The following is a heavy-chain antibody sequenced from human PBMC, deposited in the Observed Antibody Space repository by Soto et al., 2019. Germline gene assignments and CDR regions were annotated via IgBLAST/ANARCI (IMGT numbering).Heavy chain of an antibody. CDR1: GYTFTSYG. D-gene: IGHD3-3*01. V-gene: IGHV1-18*01. Sequence: EASVKVSCKASGYTFTSYGISWVRQAPGQGLEWMGWISAYNGNTNYAQKLQGRVTMTTDTSTSTAYMELRSLRPDDTAVYYCARSTYYDFWSGLDYWGQVTLVT. CDR2: ISAYNGNT. CDR3: ARSTYYDFWSGLDY. J-gene: IGHJ4*02.